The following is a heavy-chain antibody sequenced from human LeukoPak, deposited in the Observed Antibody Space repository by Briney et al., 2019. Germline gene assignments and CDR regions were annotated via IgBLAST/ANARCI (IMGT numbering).Heavy chain of an antibody. D-gene: IGHD6-6*01. CDR2: IYYSGST. CDR3: ARVGTIRVSIAARPLDY. J-gene: IGHJ4*02. CDR1: GDFITAYY. V-gene: IGHV4-39*07. Sequence: PSETLSLTCSVSGDFITAYYWSWIRQPPGKGLEWIGSIYYSGSTYYNPSLKSRVTISVDTSKNQFSLKLSSVTAADTAVYYCARVGTIRVSIAARPLDYWGQGTLVTVSS.